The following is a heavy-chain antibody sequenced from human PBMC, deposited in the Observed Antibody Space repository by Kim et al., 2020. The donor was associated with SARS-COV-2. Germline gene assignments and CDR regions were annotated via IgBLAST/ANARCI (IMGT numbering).Heavy chain of an antibody. Sequence: AQKFQGRVTMTRNTSISTAYMELSSLRSEDTAVYYCARGTYDFWSGYYYYWGQGTLVTVSS. J-gene: IGHJ4*02. V-gene: IGHV1-8*01. CDR3: ARGTYDFWSGYYYY. D-gene: IGHD3-3*01.